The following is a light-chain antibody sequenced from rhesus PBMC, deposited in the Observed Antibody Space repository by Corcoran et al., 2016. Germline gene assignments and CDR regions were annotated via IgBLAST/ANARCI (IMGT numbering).Light chain of an antibody. CDR1: QGISSW. J-gene: IGKJ2*01. V-gene: IGKV1-22*01. CDR3: QQYSSSPYS. Sequence: DIQMTQSPSSLSASVGDTVTITCRASQGISSWLAWYQQKPGKAPKLLIYKASRLQSGVPSRFSGRGSGTDFTLTISSLQSEDLATYYCQQYSSSPYSFGQGTKVEIK. CDR2: KAS.